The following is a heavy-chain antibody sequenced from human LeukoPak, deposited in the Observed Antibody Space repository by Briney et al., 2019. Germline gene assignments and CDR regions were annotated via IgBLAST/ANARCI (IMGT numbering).Heavy chain of an antibody. D-gene: IGHD1-14*01. CDR2: ISNSDGST. CDR3: AKATGYLL. V-gene: IGHV3-23*01. CDR1: GFTFSSYA. J-gene: IGHJ4*02. Sequence: GGSLRLSRAASGFTFSSYAMSWVRQAPGKGLEWVSTISNSDGSTYYADSVKGRFSISRDNSENTLYLQMNSLRAEDTAVYYCAKATGYLLWGQGTLVTVSS.